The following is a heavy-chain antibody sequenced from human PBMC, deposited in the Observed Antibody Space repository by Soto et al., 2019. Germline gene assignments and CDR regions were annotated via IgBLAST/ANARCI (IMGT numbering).Heavy chain of an antibody. CDR1: GGSFSGYY. J-gene: IGHJ6*02. CDR2: INNSGST. CDR3: ARWGSSGGLVPAAIRSSYYYYGMDV. V-gene: IGHV4-34*01. Sequence: QVQLQQWGAGLLKPSETLSLTCAVYGGSFSGYYWSWIRQPPGKGLEWIGEINNSGSTNYNPSLKSRVTISVDTSKNQFSLKLSSVTAADTAVYYCARWGSSGGLVPAAIRSSYYYYGMDVWGQGTTVTVSS. D-gene: IGHD2-2*02.